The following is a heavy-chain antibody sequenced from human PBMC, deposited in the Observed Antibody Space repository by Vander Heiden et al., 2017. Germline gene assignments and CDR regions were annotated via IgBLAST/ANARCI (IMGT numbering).Heavy chain of an antibody. Sequence: QVQLVQSGAEVKKPEASVKISCKASGYTFTSYVSSGVRQTPGQGLEWMGWISAYHGNTNYAQKLQGRVTMTTDTYTSTGYMELRSLSSDDTAVYYCARDVDFFPHNWFDPWGQGTLVTVSS. CDR1: GYTFTSYV. V-gene: IGHV1-18*01. D-gene: IGHD3-3*01. CDR2: ISAYHGNT. J-gene: IGHJ5*02. CDR3: ARDVDFFPHNWFDP.